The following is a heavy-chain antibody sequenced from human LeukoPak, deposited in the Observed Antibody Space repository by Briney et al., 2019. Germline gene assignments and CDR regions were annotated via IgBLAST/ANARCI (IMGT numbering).Heavy chain of an antibody. Sequence: KTSETLSLTCTIYGGSFSGYYWSWIRQHPGKGLEWMAEINHSGTTNYNPSLKSRVTISVDTSKKQFSLNLTSLTAADTAIYYCARGRGRYYGMDVWGQGTAVTVSS. J-gene: IGHJ6*02. CDR1: GGSFSGYY. CDR2: INHSGTT. V-gene: IGHV4-34*01. CDR3: ARGRGRYYGMDV.